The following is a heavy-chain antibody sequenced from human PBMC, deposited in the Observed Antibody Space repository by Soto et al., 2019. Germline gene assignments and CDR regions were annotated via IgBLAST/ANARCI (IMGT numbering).Heavy chain of an antibody. CDR2: ISYAGTNK. J-gene: IGHJ4*02. Sequence: QVQLVESGGGVVQPGRSLRLSCAASGFTFNTYPMHWVRQAPGKGLEWVAVISYAGTNKYYADSVKGRFTISRDNSNNTLYVQMNSLRAEDTAVYYCARGGRDSSGCCDYFDYWGQGILVTVSS. D-gene: IGHD6-25*01. V-gene: IGHV3-30-3*01. CDR3: ARGGRDSSGCCDYFDY. CDR1: GFTFNTYP.